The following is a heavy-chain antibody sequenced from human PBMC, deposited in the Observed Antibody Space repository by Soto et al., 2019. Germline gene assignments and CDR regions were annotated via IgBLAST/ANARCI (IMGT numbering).Heavy chain of an antibody. CDR2: IYYSGST. CDR3: AVLMVRGVMPDY. CDR1: GGSISSSSYY. D-gene: IGHD3-10*01. V-gene: IGHV4-39*01. Sequence: SETLSLTCTVSGGSISSSSYYWGWIRQPPGKGLEWIGSIYYSGSTYYNPSLKSRVTISVDTSKNQFSLKLSSVTAADTAVYYCAVLMVRGVMPDYWGQGTLVTVSS. J-gene: IGHJ4*02.